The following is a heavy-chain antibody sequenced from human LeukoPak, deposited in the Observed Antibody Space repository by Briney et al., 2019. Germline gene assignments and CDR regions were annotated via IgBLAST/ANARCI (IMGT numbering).Heavy chain of an antibody. J-gene: IGHJ4*02. CDR3: AKFGAYCFDY. Sequence: SETLSLTCTVSGGSISGYCWSWIRQPPGKGLECIGYIHYTGTTHYNPSLKSRLTIAVDTSKNQFSLKLTSVTAADTAVYYCAKFGAYCFDYWGQGTLVTVSS. V-gene: IGHV4-59*01. CDR1: GGSISGYC. CDR2: IHYTGTT. D-gene: IGHD1-26*01.